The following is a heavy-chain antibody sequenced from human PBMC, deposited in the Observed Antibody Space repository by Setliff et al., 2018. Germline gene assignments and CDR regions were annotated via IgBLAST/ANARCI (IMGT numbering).Heavy chain of an antibody. V-gene: IGHV7-4-1*02. Sequence: GASVKVSCKDSGYTFSTYGISWVRQAPGQGLEWMGWINTNTGNPTYAQGFTGRFVFSLDTSVSTAYLQISSLKAEDTAVYYCARDNRGYAWDYYYYMDVWGKGTTVTVSS. CDR1: GYTFSTYG. CDR2: INTNTGNP. D-gene: IGHD2-15*01. CDR3: ARDNRGYAWDYYYYMDV. J-gene: IGHJ6*03.